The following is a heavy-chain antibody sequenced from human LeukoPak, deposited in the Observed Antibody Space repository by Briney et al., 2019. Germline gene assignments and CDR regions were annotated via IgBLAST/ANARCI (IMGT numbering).Heavy chain of an antibody. CDR1: GFTFNSYA. CDR3: AKDLTGNTRPSFDY. J-gene: IGHJ4*02. CDR2: ISSGGGDT. V-gene: IGHV3-23*01. D-gene: IGHD3-9*01. Sequence: GGSLRLSCAASGFTFNSYAMSWVRQAPGRGLEWVSAISSGGGDTYYGDSVKGRFTISRDNSKNTLYLQMSSLRVEDTAVYFCAKDLTGNTRPSFDYWGQGTLVTVSS.